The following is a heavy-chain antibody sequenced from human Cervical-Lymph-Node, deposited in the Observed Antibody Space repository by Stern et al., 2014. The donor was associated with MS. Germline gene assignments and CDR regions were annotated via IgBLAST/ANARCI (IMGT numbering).Heavy chain of an antibody. CDR1: GYTFAGNY. CDR3: ARERGRAGPAMADY. CDR2: INPNSGGT. J-gene: IGHJ4*02. V-gene: IGHV1-2*02. Sequence: VQLVESWAEVKKPGASVKVSCKPSGYTFAGNYIHWVRQAPGQGLECMGRINPNSGGTNYAQKFQGRVTMARETSITTASMELSRLRFDDTAIYYCARERGRAGPAMADYWGQGTLVTVSS. D-gene: IGHD5-18*01.